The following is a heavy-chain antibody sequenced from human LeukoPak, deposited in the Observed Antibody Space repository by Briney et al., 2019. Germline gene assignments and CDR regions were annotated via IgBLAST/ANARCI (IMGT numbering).Heavy chain of an antibody. CDR3: ARRMVAATPGHY. D-gene: IGHD2-15*01. CDR2: ISSSGST. Sequence: SETLSLTCTVSGGSISGSSYYWGWSRQPPGEGLEWIGSISSSGSTYYNPSLKSRVTISVDTSKNQFSLKLSSVTAADTAVYYCARRMVAATPGHYWGQGTLVTIPS. J-gene: IGHJ4*02. CDR1: GGSISGSSYY. V-gene: IGHV4-39*01.